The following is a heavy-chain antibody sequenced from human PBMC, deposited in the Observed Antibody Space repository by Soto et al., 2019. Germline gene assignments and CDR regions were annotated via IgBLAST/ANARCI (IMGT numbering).Heavy chain of an antibody. CDR1: GGTFYNYA. V-gene: IGHV1-69*13. J-gene: IGHJ4*02. CDR3: ARSAQDIILVPTAIGSLDY. CDR2: IIPIFGTA. D-gene: IGHD2-2*01. Sequence: SVKVSCKASGGTFYNYAISWVRQAPGQGLEWMGGIIPIFGTANYAQKFQGRVTITADESTSTAYMEMSSLRSDDTAVYYCARSAQDIILVPTAIGSLDYWGQGTLVTVSS.